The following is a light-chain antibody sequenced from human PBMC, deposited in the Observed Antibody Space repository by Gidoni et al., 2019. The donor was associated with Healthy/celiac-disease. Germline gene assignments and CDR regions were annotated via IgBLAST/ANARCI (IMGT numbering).Light chain of an antibody. CDR2: KAS. Sequence: DIQMTQSPSTLSASVGDRVTITCRASQSISSWLAWYQQKPGKATKLLIYKASSLESGVPSRFSGSGSGTEFTLTISSLQPDDFATYYCQQYNSYSGVAFGQGTKLEIK. CDR3: QQYNSYSGVA. J-gene: IGKJ2*01. CDR1: QSISSW. V-gene: IGKV1-5*03.